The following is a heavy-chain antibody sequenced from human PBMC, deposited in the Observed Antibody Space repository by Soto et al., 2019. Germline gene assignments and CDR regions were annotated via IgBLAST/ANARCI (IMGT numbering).Heavy chain of an antibody. CDR3: AREVGAAFDP. D-gene: IGHD2-15*01. J-gene: IGHJ5*02. CDR1: GGTFSSYA. V-gene: IGHV1-69*13. Sequence: SVKVSCKASGGTFSSYAISWVRQAHTQGLEWMGGVIPIFGTANYAQKFQGRVTITADESTSAAYMELSSLRYEGTAVYYCAREVGAAFDPLGQGTLVTVSS. CDR2: VIPIFGTA.